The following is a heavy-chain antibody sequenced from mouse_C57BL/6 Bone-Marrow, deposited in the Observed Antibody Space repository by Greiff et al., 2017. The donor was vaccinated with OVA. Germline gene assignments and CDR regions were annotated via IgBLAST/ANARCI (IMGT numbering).Heavy chain of an antibody. CDR2: LSSGSSTI. J-gene: IGHJ1*03. CDR3: ARKGVRQDWTWYFDV. Sequence: EVQGVESGGGLVKPGGSLKLSCAASGFTFSDYGLHWVRQAPEKGLEWVAYLSSGSSTIYYADTVKGRFTISRDNAKNTLFLQMTSLRAEDTAMYYCARKGVRQDWTWYFDVWGTGTTVTVSS. V-gene: IGHV5-17*01. D-gene: IGHD3-2*01. CDR1: GFTFSDYG.